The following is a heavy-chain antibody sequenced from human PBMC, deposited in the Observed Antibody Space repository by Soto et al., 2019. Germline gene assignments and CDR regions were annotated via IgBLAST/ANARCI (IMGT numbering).Heavy chain of an antibody. CDR2: IYYSGST. Sequence: QVQLQESGPGLVKPSQTLSLTCTVSGGSIRSGDYYWSWIRQPPGKGLEWIGYIYYSGSTYYNPSLKSRVTISVDTSKNQFSLKLSSVTAADTAVYYCARDPIRDTEADDAFDIWGQGTMVTVSS. J-gene: IGHJ3*02. V-gene: IGHV4-30-4*01. CDR1: GGSIRSGDYY. CDR3: ARDPIRDTEADDAFDI.